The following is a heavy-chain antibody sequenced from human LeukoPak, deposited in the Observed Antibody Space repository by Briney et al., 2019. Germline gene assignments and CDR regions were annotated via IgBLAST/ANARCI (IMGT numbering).Heavy chain of an antibody. CDR2: INPSGGST. D-gene: IGHD3-3*01. Sequence: GASVKVSCKASGYTFTSYYMHWVRQAPGQGLEWMGIINPSGGSTSYAQKFQGRVTMTRDTSTSTVYMELSSLRSEDTAVYYCARDAYYDFWSGYGPTYYYYGMDVWGQGTTVTVSS. J-gene: IGHJ6*02. CDR1: GYTFTSYY. V-gene: IGHV1-46*01. CDR3: ARDAYYDFWSGYGPTYYYYGMDV.